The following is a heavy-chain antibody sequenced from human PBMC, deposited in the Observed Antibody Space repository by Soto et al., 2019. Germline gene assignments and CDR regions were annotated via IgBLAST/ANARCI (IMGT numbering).Heavy chain of an antibody. CDR1: GGSISSSNW. V-gene: IGHV4-4*02. CDR2: IYHSGST. CDR3: ARGVVVVVAATWHNWFDP. Sequence: PSETLSLTCAVSGGSISSSNWWSWVRQPPGKGLEWIGEIYHSGSTNYNPSLKSRVTISVDKSKNQFSLKLSSVTAADTAGYYCARGVVVVVAATWHNWFDPWGQGTLVTVSS. D-gene: IGHD2-15*01. J-gene: IGHJ5*02.